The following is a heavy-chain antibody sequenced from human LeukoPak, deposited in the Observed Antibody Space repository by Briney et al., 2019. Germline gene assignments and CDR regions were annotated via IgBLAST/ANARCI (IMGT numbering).Heavy chain of an antibody. Sequence: GGSLRLSCAASGFTFSSYSMNWVRQAPGKGLEWVSCISAVGGYTFYADSVKGRFTVSRDNTKNSLYLHMNSLRVEDTAVYYCARDISGTYSGGEWGLGTLVTVSS. CDR3: ARDISGTYSGGE. CDR1: GFTFSSYS. CDR2: ISAVGGYT. J-gene: IGHJ4*02. V-gene: IGHV3-21*01. D-gene: IGHD1-26*01.